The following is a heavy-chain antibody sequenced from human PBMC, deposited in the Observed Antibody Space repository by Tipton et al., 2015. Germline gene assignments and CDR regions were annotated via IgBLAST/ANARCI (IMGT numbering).Heavy chain of an antibody. V-gene: IGHV1-2*02. J-gene: IGHJ4*02. D-gene: IGHD4-17*01. Sequence: QVQLVQSGAEVKKPGDSVTVSCKASGYDITAKYIHWVRQAPGQGPEWMGWINPNTGDTVYAQKFQGRITMTRGRITMTRDTSIRAVYMDLGGLRSDDTAIYYCARDDMIMVTHGTFDLWGQGTLVTVSS. CDR2: INPNTGDT. CDR3: ARDDMIMVTHGTFDL. CDR1: GYDITAKY.